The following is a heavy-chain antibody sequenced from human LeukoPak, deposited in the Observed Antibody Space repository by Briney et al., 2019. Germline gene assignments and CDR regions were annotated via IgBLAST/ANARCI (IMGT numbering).Heavy chain of an antibody. CDR3: ARGPYSSSWYFYYYYMDV. V-gene: IGHV4-59*01. Sequence: SETLSLTCTVSGGSISSYYWSWIRQPPGKGLEWIGYIYYSGSTNYNPSLKSRVTISVDTSKNQFSLRLNSVTAADTAVYYCARGPYSSSWYFYYYYMDVWGKGTTVTVSS. D-gene: IGHD6-13*01. J-gene: IGHJ6*03. CDR1: GGSISSYY. CDR2: IYYSGST.